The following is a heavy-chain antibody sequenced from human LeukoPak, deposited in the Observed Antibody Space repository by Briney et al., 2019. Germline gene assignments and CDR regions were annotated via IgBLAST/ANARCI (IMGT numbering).Heavy chain of an antibody. CDR1: GGSINNGIYY. Sequence: SETLSLTCTVSGGSINNGIYYWSWIRQPAGSGLEWIGYIHTNGSTNYHHSLKSRITISLDTSKNQFSLRLSSVTAADTAVYYCARGRRWAAAGIAYWGEGTLVTVSS. D-gene: IGHD6-13*01. CDR2: IHTNGST. V-gene: IGHV4-61*09. CDR3: ARGRRWAAAGIAY. J-gene: IGHJ4*02.